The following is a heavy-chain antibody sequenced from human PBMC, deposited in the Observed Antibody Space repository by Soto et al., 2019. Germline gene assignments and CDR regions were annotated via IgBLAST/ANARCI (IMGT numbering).Heavy chain of an antibody. CDR3: AREVHDFWSGYLDY. CDR1: GYTFTSYG. V-gene: IGHV1-18*01. CDR2: ISAYNGNT. D-gene: IGHD3-3*01. J-gene: IGHJ4*02. Sequence: ASVKVSCKASGYTFTSYGISWVRQAPGQGLEWMGWISAYNGNTNYAQKLQGRVTMTTDTSTSTAYMELRSLRSDDTAVYYCAREVHDFWSGYLDYWGQGTLVTVSS.